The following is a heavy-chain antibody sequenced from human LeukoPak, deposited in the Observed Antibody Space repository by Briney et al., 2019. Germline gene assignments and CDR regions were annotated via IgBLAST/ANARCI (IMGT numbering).Heavy chain of an antibody. CDR2: IIPILGIA. J-gene: IGHJ6*02. Sequence: SVKVSCKASGGTFSSYAISWVRQAPGQGLEWMGRIIPILGIANYAQKFQGRVTITADKSTSTAYMELSSLRSEDTAMYYCASRGFYYYGMDVWGQGTTVTVSS. CDR3: ASRGFYYYGMDV. V-gene: IGHV1-69*04. CDR1: GGTFSSYA.